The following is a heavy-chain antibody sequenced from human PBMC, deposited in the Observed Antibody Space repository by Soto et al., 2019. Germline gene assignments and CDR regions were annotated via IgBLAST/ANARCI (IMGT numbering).Heavy chain of an antibody. J-gene: IGHJ4*02. CDR2: ISGSGGST. CDR3: AKDQDPTRSSGWTDHYFDY. CDR1: GFTFSSYA. Sequence: VGSLRLSCAASGFTFSSYAMSWVRQAPGKGLEWVSAISGSGGSTYYADSVKGRFTISRDNSKNTLYLQMKSLRAEDTAVYYCAKDQDPTRSSGWTDHYFDYWGQGTLDTVSS. V-gene: IGHV3-23*01. D-gene: IGHD6-19*01.